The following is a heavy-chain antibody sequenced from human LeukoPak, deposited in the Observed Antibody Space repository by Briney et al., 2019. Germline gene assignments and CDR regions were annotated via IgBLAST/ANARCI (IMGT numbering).Heavy chain of an antibody. V-gene: IGHV3-23*01. D-gene: IGHD2/OR15-2a*01. CDR2: ISGSGGST. CDR1: GFTFNSYD. J-gene: IGHJ5*02. CDR3: AKDRLSSPTAPRFDP. Sequence: GGSLRLSCAASGFTFNSYDMSWVRQAPGKGLEWVSVISGSGGSTYYADSVKGRFTISRDNSKNTLYLQMNSLRAEDTAVYYCAKDRLSSPTAPRFDPWGQGTQVTVSS.